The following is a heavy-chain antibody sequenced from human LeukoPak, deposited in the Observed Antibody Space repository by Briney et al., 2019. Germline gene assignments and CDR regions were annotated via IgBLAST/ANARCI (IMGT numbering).Heavy chain of an antibody. Sequence: PGGSLRLSCAASGLTFSSYGMHWVRQAPGKGLEWVSSISGSTGNTYYADSVKGRLIISRANSKNTLYLQMNSLSAEDTAVYYCATKGRNYDFWSGSSNFDYWGQGILVTVSS. J-gene: IGHJ4*02. CDR2: ISGSTGNT. V-gene: IGHV3-23*01. CDR1: GLTFSSYG. D-gene: IGHD3-3*01. CDR3: ATKGRNYDFWSGSSNFDY.